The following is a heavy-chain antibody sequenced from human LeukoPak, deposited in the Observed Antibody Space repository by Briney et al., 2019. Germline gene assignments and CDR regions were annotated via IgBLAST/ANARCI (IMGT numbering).Heavy chain of an antibody. V-gene: IGHV3-23*01. Sequence: SCKASGGTFSSYAISWVRQAPGKGLEWVSAISGSGGSTYYADSVKGRFTISRDNSKNTLYLQMNSLRAEDTAVYYCAKGLVVVPAARLDWFDPWGQGTLVTVSS. J-gene: IGHJ5*02. CDR3: AKGLVVVPAARLDWFDP. CDR2: ISGSGGST. D-gene: IGHD2-2*01. CDR1: GGTFSSYA.